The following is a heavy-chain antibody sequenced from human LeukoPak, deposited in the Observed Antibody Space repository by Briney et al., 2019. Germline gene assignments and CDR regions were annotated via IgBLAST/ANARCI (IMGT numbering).Heavy chain of an antibody. CDR3: ARAMGPQWLVGFDY. J-gene: IGHJ4*02. CDR2: INTYNDNT. CDR1: GYTFTTYG. Sequence: ASVKVSCKASGYTFTTYGVSWVRQAPGQGLEWMGWINTYNDNTNYAQKLQGRVTMTTDTSTSTAYMELRSLRSDDTAVYYCARAMGPQWLVGFDYWGQGTLVTVSS. D-gene: IGHD6-19*01. V-gene: IGHV1-18*01.